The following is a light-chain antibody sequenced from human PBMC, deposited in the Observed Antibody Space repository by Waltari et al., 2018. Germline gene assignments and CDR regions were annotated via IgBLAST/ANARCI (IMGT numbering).Light chain of an antibody. CDR3: AAWDDSLSGPV. J-gene: IGLJ2*01. CDR1: SSNIGSNY. Sequence: QSVLTQPPSASGTPGQRVTIPCSGRSSNIGSNYVYWYQQLPGTAPKLLIYRNNQRPSGVPDRFSGSKSGTSASLAISGLRSEDEADYYCAAWDDSLSGPVFGGGTKLTVL. CDR2: RNN. V-gene: IGLV1-47*01.